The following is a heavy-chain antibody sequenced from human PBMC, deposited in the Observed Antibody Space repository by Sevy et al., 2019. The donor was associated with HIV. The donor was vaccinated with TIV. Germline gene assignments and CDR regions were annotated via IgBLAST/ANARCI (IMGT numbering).Heavy chain of an antibody. CDR2: IKQDGSEK. Sequence: GGSLRLSCAASGFTFSSYWMSWVRQAPGKGLEWVANIKQDGSEKYYVDSDKGRFTISRDNAKNSLYLQMNSLRAEDTAVCYCARNGYYDFWSGSYYYYGMDVWGQGTTVTVSS. D-gene: IGHD3-3*01. J-gene: IGHJ6*02. CDR1: GFTFSSYW. V-gene: IGHV3-7*01. CDR3: ARNGYYDFWSGSYYYYGMDV.